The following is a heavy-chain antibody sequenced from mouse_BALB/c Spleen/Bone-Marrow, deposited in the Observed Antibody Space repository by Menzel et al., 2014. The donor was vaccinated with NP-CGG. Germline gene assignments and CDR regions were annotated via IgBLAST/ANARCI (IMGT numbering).Heavy chain of an antibody. V-gene: IGHV5-9-2*01. J-gene: IGHJ3*01. CDR1: GFSFNSYG. CDR2: ISGGGSYT. D-gene: IGHD2-4*01. Sequence: DVQLVESGGGLVKSGGSLKLSCAASGFSFNSYGMSWVRQTPEKRLEWVATISGGGSYTFYPDSVKGRFTISRDNAKNNLYLQLSSLGSEDTALYYCARHAYYDQTEVSFVYWGQGTLVTVSA. CDR3: ARHAYYDQTEVSFVY.